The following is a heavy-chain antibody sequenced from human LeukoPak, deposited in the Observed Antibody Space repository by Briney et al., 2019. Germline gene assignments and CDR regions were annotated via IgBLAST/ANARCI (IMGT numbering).Heavy chain of an antibody. J-gene: IGHJ4*02. V-gene: IGHV1-18*01. Sequence: ASVKVSCKASGYTFTSYGISWVRQAPGHGLEWMGWINVYNGHTKYPQNFQGRVTMTTDTSTSTAYMEVRSLRSDDTAVYYCARDTQYSSSWDGFDYWGQGTTVTVSS. CDR3: ARDTQYSSSWDGFDY. CDR1: GYTFTSYG. D-gene: IGHD6-13*01. CDR2: INVYNGHT.